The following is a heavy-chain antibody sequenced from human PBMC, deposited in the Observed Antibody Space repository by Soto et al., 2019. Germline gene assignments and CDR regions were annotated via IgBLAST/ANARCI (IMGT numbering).Heavy chain of an antibody. Sequence: QVQLQESRPGLVKPSQTLSLTCTVSGCSISSGRYYWSWIRQHPGKGLEWIGYIDYSGRTYYNPSLKSRVTISKDTSKNQFSRRLSSVTAADTAVYYCARERNDFSSVAGWFDPWGQGILVTVSS. CDR1: GCSISSGRYY. J-gene: IGHJ5*02. CDR3: ARERNDFSSVAGWFDP. CDR2: IDYSGRT. V-gene: IGHV4-31*03. D-gene: IGHD3-3*01.